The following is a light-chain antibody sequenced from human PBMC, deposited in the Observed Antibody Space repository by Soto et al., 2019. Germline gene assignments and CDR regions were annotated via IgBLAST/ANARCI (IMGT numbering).Light chain of an antibody. CDR3: QQSYSTLTT. V-gene: IGKV1-39*01. J-gene: IGKJ5*01. CDR2: AAS. CDR1: QSISSY. Sequence: DIQSTQSTSSLSASLGYIFTITFRASQSISSYLNWYQQKPGKAPKLLIYAASSLQSGVPSRFSGSGSGTDFTLTISRLQPEDFATYYCQQSYSTLTTFGQGTRLEIK.